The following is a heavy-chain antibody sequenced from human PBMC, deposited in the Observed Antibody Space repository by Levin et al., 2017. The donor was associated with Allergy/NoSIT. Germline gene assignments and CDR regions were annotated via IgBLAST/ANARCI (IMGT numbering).Heavy chain of an antibody. Sequence: ASVKVSCKASGYTFTSYDINWVRQATGQGLEWMGWMNPNSGNTGYAQKFQGRVTMTRNTSISTAYMELSSLRSEDTAVYYCARGPGGYGYTDYYYDYYMDVWGKGTTVTVSS. CDR1: GYTFTSYD. J-gene: IGHJ6*03. CDR2: MNPNSGNT. CDR3: ARGPGGYGYTDYYYDYYMDV. D-gene: IGHD5-24*01. V-gene: IGHV1-8*01.